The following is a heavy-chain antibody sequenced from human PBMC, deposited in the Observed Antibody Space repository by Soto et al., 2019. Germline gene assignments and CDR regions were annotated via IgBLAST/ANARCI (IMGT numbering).Heavy chain of an antibody. CDR2: ISPYNGNT. J-gene: IGHJ6*02. Sequence: GASVKVSCKASGYTFTRYGINWVRQAPGQGLEWMGWISPYNGNTNHAQKVQGRVIMTTDTSTTTAYMELRSLRSDDTAVYYCARDPAARDYGMDVWGQGTTVTVSS. V-gene: IGHV1-18*01. CDR1: GYTFTRYG. CDR3: ARDPAARDYGMDV. D-gene: IGHD2-2*01.